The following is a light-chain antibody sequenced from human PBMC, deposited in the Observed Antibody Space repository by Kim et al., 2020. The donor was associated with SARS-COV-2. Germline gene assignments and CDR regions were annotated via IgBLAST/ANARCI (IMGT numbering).Light chain of an antibody. CDR1: QSVSSSY. J-gene: IGKJ3*01. CDR2: GAS. V-gene: IGKV3-20*01. CDR3: QQYGRT. Sequence: EIVLTQSPGTLSLSPGERATLSCRASQSVSSSYLAWYQQKPGQAPRLLICGASSRATGIPDRFSGSGSGTDFTLTISRLEPEDFAVYYCQQYGRTFGPGTKVDIK.